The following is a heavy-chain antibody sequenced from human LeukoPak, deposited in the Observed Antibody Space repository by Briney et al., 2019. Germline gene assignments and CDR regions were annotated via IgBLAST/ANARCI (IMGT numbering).Heavy chain of an antibody. Sequence: GASVKVSCKASGGTFSNYVISWVRQAPGQGLEWMGGIIPIFGTANYAQKFQGRVTITADESTSTAYMELSSLTSEDMAVYYCARVVKYSSGPLTDLLPYYFDSWGQGTLVTVSS. V-gene: IGHV1-69*13. CDR3: ARVVKYSSGPLTDLLPYYFDS. D-gene: IGHD6-19*01. CDR1: GGTFSNYV. J-gene: IGHJ4*02. CDR2: IIPIFGTA.